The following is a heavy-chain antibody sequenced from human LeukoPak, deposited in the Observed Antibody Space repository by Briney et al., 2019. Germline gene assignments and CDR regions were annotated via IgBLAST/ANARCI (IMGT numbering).Heavy chain of an antibody. CDR3: ARLTTMIVVVPNAFDI. CDR1: GGSISSYY. J-gene: IGHJ3*02. V-gene: IGHV4-59*08. Sequence: SETLSLTCTVSGGSISSYYWSWIRQPPGKGLEWIGYIYYSGSTNYNPSLKSRVTISVDTSKNQFPLKLSSVTAADTAVYYCARLTTMIVVVPNAFDIWGQGTMVTVSS. D-gene: IGHD3-22*01. CDR2: IYYSGST.